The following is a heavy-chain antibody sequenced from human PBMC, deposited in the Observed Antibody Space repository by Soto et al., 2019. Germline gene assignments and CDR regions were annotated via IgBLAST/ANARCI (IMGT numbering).Heavy chain of an antibody. D-gene: IGHD6-13*01. Sequence: PSETLSLTCTVSGVSITSSSHYLAWIRLPPGKGLEWIASINSDGNTYSNPSLRSRVTISVDRSKNQVSLKLNSVTAADSAVYHCARQGAAADETSPRAFDHWGQGTMVTVSS. J-gene: IGHJ3*01. CDR2: INSDGNT. CDR1: GVSITSSSHY. CDR3: ARQGAAADETSPRAFDH. V-gene: IGHV4-39*01.